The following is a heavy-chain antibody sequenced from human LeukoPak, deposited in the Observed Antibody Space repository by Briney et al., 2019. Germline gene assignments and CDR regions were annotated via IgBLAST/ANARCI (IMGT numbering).Heavy chain of an antibody. CDR1: GFTFSSYA. V-gene: IGHV3-30-3*01. D-gene: IGHD6-6*01. J-gene: IGHJ4*02. CDR2: ISYDGSNK. CDR3: ARARGYSSSRYFDY. Sequence: GRSLRLSCAASGFTFSSYAMHWVRQAPGKGLEWVAVISYDGSNKYYADSVKGRFTISRDNSKNTLYLQMNSLRAEDTAVYYCARARGYSSSRYFDYWGQGTLVTVSS.